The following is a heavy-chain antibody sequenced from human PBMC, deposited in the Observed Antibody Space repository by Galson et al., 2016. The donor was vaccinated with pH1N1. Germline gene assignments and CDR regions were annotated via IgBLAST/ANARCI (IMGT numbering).Heavy chain of an antibody. V-gene: IGHV3-7*01. CDR2: VKEDGSET. J-gene: IGHJ4*02. D-gene: IGHD3-16*02. CDR3: ARAIGSRSAY. CDR1: GFTFSDYW. Sequence: SLRLSCAASGFTFSDYWVHWVRQVPGKGLEWVANVKEDGSETYYVDSVRGRFTISRDNAKNSLYLQMNSLRDDDTALYYCARAIGSRSAYWGQGALVTVSS.